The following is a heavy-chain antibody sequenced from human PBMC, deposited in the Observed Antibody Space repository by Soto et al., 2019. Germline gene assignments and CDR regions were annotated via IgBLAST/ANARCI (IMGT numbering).Heavy chain of an antibody. CDR3: ARGPRVSSTGTGAH. J-gene: IGHJ4*02. D-gene: IGHD1-1*01. CDR1: GLPLSPYW. Sequence: GGSRKLPCPVSGLPLSPYWMHWARQVPGKGLTWVSRISDDGSTATYADSVKGRFVISRDNAKNSLYLEMNTLRADDSGLYYCARGPRVSSTGTGAHWGRGTLVTVSS. CDR2: ISDDGSTA. V-gene: IGHV3-74*01.